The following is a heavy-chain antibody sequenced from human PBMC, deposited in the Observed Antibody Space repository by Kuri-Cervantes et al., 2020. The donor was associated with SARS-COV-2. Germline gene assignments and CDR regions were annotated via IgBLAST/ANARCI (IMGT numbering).Heavy chain of an antibody. Sequence: GESLKISCAASGFTFSSYGMHWVRQAPGKGLEWVAVIWYDGSNKYYADSVKGRFTISRDNSKNTLYLQMNSLRAEDTAVYYCAREAFGYCSGGSCYSHYWGQGTLVTVSS. J-gene: IGHJ4*02. CDR2: IWYDGSNK. CDR3: AREAFGYCSGGSCYSHY. V-gene: IGHV3-33*08. D-gene: IGHD2-15*01. CDR1: GFTFSSYG.